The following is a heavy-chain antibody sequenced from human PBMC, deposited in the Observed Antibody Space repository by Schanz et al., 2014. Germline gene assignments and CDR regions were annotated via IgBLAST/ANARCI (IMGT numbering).Heavy chain of an antibody. Sequence: QVQLVESGGGVVQPGRSLRLSCAASGITLSGYGLHWVRQAPGKGLEWVGFISFDGRNTGYAHSVKGRFTISRDNSKNPLYLEMNSLRAEDTAVYFCARDRAAGYYDSGMSYYYYGMDVWGQGTTVNVSS. CDR2: ISFDGRNT. CDR3: ARDRAAGYYDSGMSYYYYGMDV. D-gene: IGHD3-10*01. J-gene: IGHJ6*02. V-gene: IGHV3-30*03. CDR1: GITLSGYG.